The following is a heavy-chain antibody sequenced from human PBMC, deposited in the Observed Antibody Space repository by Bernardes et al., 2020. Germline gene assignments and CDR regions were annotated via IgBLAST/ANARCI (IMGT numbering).Heavy chain of an antibody. D-gene: IGHD3-22*01. CDR2: ISAYNGNT. V-gene: IGHV1-18*01. CDR3: AREGYYYDSSGPGDY. Sequence: ASVKVSCKASGYTFTSYGISWVRQAPGQGLEWMGWISAYNGNTNYAQKLQGRVTMTTDTSTSTAYMELRSLRSDDTAVYYCAREGYYYDSSGPGDYWGQGTLVTVSS. CDR1: GYTFTSYG. J-gene: IGHJ4*02.